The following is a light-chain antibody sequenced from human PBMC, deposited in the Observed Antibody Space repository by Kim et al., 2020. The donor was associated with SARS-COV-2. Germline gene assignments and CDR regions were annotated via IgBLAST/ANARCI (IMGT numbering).Light chain of an antibody. CDR1: QGISSW. J-gene: IGKJ4*01. CDR3: QQGNSFPRT. V-gene: IGKV1-12*01. Sequence: ASVGDRVTLTCRSSQGISSWLAWYQQKPGKAPKLLIYAASRLHNGVPSRFSGSGSGTDFTLTISSLQPEDFASYYCQQGNSFPRTFGGGTKVDIK. CDR2: AAS.